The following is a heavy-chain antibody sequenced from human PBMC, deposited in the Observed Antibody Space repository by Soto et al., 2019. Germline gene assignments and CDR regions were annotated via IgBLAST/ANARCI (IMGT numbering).Heavy chain of an antibody. D-gene: IGHD6-13*01. CDR2: IIPIFGTA. J-gene: IGHJ6*02. CDR3: ATSQSEGSSSWYRNYYYYGMDV. Sequence: ASVKVSCKASGYTFTSYDINWVRQAPGQGLEWMGGIIPIFGTANYAQKFQGRVTITADESTSTAYMELSSLRSEDTAVYYCATSQSEGSSSWYRNYYYYGMDVWGQGTTVTVSS. CDR1: GYTFTSYD. V-gene: IGHV1-69*13.